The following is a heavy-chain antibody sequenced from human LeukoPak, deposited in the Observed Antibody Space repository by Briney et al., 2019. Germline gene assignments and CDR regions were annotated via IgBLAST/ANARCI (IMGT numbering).Heavy chain of an antibody. J-gene: IGHJ4*02. Sequence: GGSLRLSCAASGFTFSDYYMSWIRQAPGKGQEWVSYISTSGSNIYYADSMKGRFTISRDNAKNSLYLQMNSLRAEDTAVYYCARGAKYYYDSSGYYIFDSWGQGTLVTVSS. CDR1: GFTFSDYY. CDR3: ARGAKYYYDSSGYYIFDS. V-gene: IGHV3-11*01. CDR2: ISTSGSNI. D-gene: IGHD3-22*01.